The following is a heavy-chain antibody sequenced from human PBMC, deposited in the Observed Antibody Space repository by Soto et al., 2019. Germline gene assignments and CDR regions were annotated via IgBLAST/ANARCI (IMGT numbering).Heavy chain of an antibody. Sequence: SETLSLTCAVYGESFSGYYWSWIRQSPGKGLEWIGEINHRGSTNYNPSLKSRVTVSVDTSKNQFSLKLSSVTAADTAVYYCARGALYGGNSYYYWGQGTQVTVSS. J-gene: IGHJ4*02. V-gene: IGHV4-34*01. CDR3: ARGALYGGNSYYY. CDR1: GESFSGYY. D-gene: IGHD2-15*01. CDR2: INHRGST.